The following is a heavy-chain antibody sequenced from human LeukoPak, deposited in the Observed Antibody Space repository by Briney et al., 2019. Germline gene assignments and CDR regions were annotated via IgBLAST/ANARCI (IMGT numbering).Heavy chain of an antibody. D-gene: IGHD3-16*01. CDR3: ARARSRITFGGIRHAFDI. V-gene: IGHV1-69*04. Sequence: ASVKVSCKASGDTSGSYAMNWVRRPLDKGLGWVARIFPLLGITNRAQNLQGRVTVNADTSTNTVYLELSSLRPDDTAVYYCARARSRITFGGIRHAFDIWGQGTLVTVSS. CDR2: IFPLLGIT. J-gene: IGHJ3*02. CDR1: GDTSGSYA.